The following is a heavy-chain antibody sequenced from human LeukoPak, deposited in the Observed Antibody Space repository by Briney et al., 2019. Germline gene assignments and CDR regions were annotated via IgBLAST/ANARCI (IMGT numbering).Heavy chain of an antibody. J-gene: IGHJ4*02. V-gene: IGHV3-23*01. CDR1: GFTFSNYA. CDR2: ISGSGGST. Sequence: GGSLRLSCAASGFTFSNYAMSWVRQAPGKGLEWVSAISGSGGSTYYADSVKGRFTISRDNSKNTLYLQMNSLRAEDTAVYYCARDPIVGATLYYFDYWGQGTLVTVSS. CDR3: ARDPIVGATLYYFDY. D-gene: IGHD1-26*01.